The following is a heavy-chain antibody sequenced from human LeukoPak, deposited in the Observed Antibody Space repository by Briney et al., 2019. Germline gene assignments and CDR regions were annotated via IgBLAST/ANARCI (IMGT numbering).Heavy chain of an antibody. CDR1: GGTFSSYA. CDR3: ARDKTSNYYDSSGIGY. V-gene: IGHV1-69*06. J-gene: IGHJ4*02. D-gene: IGHD3-22*01. Sequence: SVKVSCKASGGTFSSYAISWVRQAPGQGLEWMGGIIPIFGTANYAQKFQGRVTITADKSTSTAYMELSSLRSEDTAVYYCARDKTSNYYDSSGIGYWGQGTLVTVSS. CDR2: IIPIFGTA.